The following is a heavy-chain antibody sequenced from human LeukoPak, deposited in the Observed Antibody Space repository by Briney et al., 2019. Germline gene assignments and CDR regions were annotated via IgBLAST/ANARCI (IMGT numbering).Heavy chain of an antibody. Sequence: SQTLSLTCTVSGGSISSGGYYWSWIRQHPGKGLEWIGYIYYSGSTYYNPSLKSRVTISVDTSKNQFSLKLSSVTAGDTAVYYCARDLWTRSYRYRGGAFDIWGQGTMVTVSS. J-gene: IGHJ3*02. V-gene: IGHV4-31*03. D-gene: IGHD3-16*02. CDR3: ARDLWTRSYRYRGGAFDI. CDR2: IYYSGST. CDR1: GGSISSGGYY.